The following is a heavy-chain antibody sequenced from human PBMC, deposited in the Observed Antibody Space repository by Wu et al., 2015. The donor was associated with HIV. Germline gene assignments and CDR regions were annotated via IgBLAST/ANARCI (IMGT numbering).Heavy chain of an antibody. Sequence: QAQLVLFGADMKKPGSSVKVTCKASGGTFSSYAISWVRQAPGQGLEWMGRIIPIFGTANYAQKFQGRVTITADESTSTAYMELSSLRSEDTAVYYCARDGTIDYGDYQFDYWGQGTLVTVSS. D-gene: IGHD4-17*01. V-gene: IGHV1-69*15. CDR3: ARDGTIDYGDYQFDY. CDR2: IIPIFGTA. J-gene: IGHJ4*02. CDR1: GGTFSSYA.